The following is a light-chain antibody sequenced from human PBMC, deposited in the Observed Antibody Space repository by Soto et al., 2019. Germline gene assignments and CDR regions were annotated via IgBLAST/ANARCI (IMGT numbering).Light chain of an antibody. CDR1: QDIRGD. Sequence: AIQMTQSASCLSASVGDRVTITCRASQDIRGDLGWYQQKPGKAPKALIYGASNLQSGVPSRFSGSGFGTDFTLTISSLQPEDFATYYCLQDRNYPRTFGQGTKVESK. CDR3: LQDRNYPRT. CDR2: GAS. V-gene: IGKV1-6*01. J-gene: IGKJ1*01.